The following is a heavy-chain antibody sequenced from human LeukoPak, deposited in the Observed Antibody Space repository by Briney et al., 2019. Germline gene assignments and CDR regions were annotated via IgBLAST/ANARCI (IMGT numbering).Heavy chain of an antibody. V-gene: IGHV3-23*01. CDR3: AKGLSTNYYYGMDV. CDR1: GFTFSSYA. Sequence: GGSLRFSCAASGFTFSSYAMSWVRQAPGKGLEWVSAISGSGGSTYYADSVKGRFTISRDNSKNTLYLQMNSLRAEDTAVYYCAKGLSTNYYYGMDVWGQGTTVTVSS. J-gene: IGHJ6*02. D-gene: IGHD2-2*01. CDR2: ISGSGGST.